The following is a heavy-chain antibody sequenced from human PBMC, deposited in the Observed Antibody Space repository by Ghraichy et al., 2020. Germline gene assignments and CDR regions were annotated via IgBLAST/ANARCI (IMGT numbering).Heavy chain of an antibody. V-gene: IGHV3-23*01. CDR3: ARGMVGFSSSWSIFDS. CDR2: INDSGGRT. J-gene: IGHJ4*02. D-gene: IGHD6-13*01. CDR1: GFTFNNYA. Sequence: GGSLRLSCAASGFTFNNYAMTWVRQAPGKGLEWVSVINDSGGRTYYADSVKGRFTISRDNSENTLHLQMNSLRAEDTAIYYCARGMVGFSSSWSIFDSWGQGTLVTVSS.